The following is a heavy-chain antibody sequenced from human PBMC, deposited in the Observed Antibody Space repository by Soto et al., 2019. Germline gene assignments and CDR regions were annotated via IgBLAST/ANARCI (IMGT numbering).Heavy chain of an antibody. CDR1: GGSISSGDYY. V-gene: IGHV4-30-4*01. Sequence: SETLSLTCTVSGGSISSGDYYWSWIRQPPGKGLEWIGYIYYSGSTYYNPSLKSRVTISVDTSKNQFSLKLSSVTAADTAMYYCARDLLYYYDSSGYSQSYFDYWGQGTLVTVSS. D-gene: IGHD3-22*01. J-gene: IGHJ4*02. CDR2: IYYSGST. CDR3: ARDLLYYYDSSGYSQSYFDY.